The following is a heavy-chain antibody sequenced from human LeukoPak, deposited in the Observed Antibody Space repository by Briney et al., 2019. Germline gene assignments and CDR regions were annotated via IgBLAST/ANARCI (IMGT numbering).Heavy chain of an antibody. Sequence: PSETLSLTCTVSGGSISSGSYYWSWIRQPAGKGLEWIGRIYTSGSTNYNPSLKSRVTISVDTSKNQFSLKLSSVTAADTAVYYCARGRGYYYDSSGYEDYWGQGTLVTVSS. CDR3: ARGRGYYYDSSGYEDY. D-gene: IGHD3-22*01. CDR1: GGSISSGSYY. J-gene: IGHJ4*02. V-gene: IGHV4-61*02. CDR2: IYTSGST.